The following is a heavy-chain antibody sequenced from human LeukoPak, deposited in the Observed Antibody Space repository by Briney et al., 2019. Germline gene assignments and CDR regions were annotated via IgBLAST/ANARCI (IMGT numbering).Heavy chain of an antibody. D-gene: IGHD5-12*01. CDR2: ISAYNGNT. V-gene: IGHV1-18*01. CDR3: ARYGSGYDFGPWGDAFDI. CDR1: GYTFTSYG. Sequence: ASVKVSCKASGYTFTSYGISWVRQAPRQGLEWMGWISAYNGNTNYAQKLQGRVTMTTDTSTSTAYMELRSLRSDDTAVYYCARYGSGYDFGPWGDAFDIWGQGTMVTVSS. J-gene: IGHJ3*02.